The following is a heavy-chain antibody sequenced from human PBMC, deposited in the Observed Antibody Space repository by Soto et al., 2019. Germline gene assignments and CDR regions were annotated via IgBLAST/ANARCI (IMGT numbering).Heavy chain of an antibody. V-gene: IGHV4-31*03. CDR2: IYGTRSI. Sequence: SETLSLTCTVSGGSVGSGGYYWTWLRQVPGTGLEWIGYIYGTRSITYSPSLKSRLTISVDTSKNQFSLKLSSVTDADTAVYYCARHANGGYGVFDYWGQGTLVTDSS. J-gene: IGHJ4*02. D-gene: IGHD5-12*01. CDR1: GGSVGSGGYY. CDR3: ARHANGGYGVFDY.